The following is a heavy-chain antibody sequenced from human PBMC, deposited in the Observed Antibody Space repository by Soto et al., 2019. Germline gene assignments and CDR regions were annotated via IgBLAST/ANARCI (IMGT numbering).Heavy chain of an antibody. CDR1: GGSFSGYF. CDR2: VNHNGRN. D-gene: IGHD6-19*01. Sequence: SETLSLTCDVYGGSFSGYFWNWIRQSPGKGLEWIGKVNHNGRNNYNPSLKSRVTISLDMSKKQISLKWTSVTAADTAVYYCARGGSSDWQVAFDFWGQGTMVTVSS. J-gene: IGHJ3*01. V-gene: IGHV4-34*01. CDR3: ARGGSSDWQVAFDF.